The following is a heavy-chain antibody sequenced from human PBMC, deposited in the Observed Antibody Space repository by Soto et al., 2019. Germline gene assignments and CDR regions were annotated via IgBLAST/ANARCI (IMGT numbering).Heavy chain of an antibody. CDR1: GGSISSGGYY. CDR3: AGYNWNYLTYDFDY. D-gene: IGHD1-7*01. V-gene: IGHV4-31*03. Sequence: QVQLQESGPGLVKPSQTLSLTCTVSGGSISSGGYYWSWIRQHPGKGLEWIGYIYYSGSTYYNPSLKSRVTISVDTSKNQFALKLSSVTAADTAVYYCAGYNWNYLTYDFDYWGQGTLVTVSS. J-gene: IGHJ4*02. CDR2: IYYSGST.